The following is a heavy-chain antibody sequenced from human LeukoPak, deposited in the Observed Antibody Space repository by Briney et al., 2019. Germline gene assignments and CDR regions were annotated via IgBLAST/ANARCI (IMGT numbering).Heavy chain of an antibody. CDR2: ISYDGSNK. V-gene: IGHV3-30*18. CDR3: AKEAGRAGYDYFDY. D-gene: IGHD5-12*01. Sequence: PGGSLRLSCAASGFTFSNAWMSWVRQAPGKGLEWVAVISYDGSNKYYADSVKGRFTISRDNSKNTLYLQMNSLRAEDTAVYYCAKEAGRAGYDYFDYWGQGTLVTVSS. CDR1: GFTFSNAW. J-gene: IGHJ4*02.